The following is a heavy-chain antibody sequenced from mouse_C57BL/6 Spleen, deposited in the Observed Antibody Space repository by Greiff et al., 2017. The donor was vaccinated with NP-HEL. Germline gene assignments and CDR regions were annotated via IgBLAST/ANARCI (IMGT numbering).Heavy chain of an antibody. J-gene: IGHJ2*01. CDR1: GFTFSDYG. Sequence: EVKLVESGGGLVKPGGSLKLSCAASGFTFSDYGMHWVRQAPEKGLEWVAYISSGSSTIYYADTVQGRFTISRDNAKNTLFLQMTSLRSEDTAMYYCARDYYGSSLWYFDYWGQGTTLTVSS. D-gene: IGHD1-1*01. CDR2: ISSGSSTI. V-gene: IGHV5-17*01. CDR3: ARDYYGSSLWYFDY.